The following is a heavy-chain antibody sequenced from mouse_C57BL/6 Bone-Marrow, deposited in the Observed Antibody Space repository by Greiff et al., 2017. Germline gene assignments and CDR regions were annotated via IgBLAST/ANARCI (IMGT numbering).Heavy chain of an antibody. CDR1: GYTFTSYW. CDR2: IDPSDSYT. J-gene: IGHJ3*01. CDR3: ARERGYDYDVTWFAY. D-gene: IGHD2-4*01. V-gene: IGHV1-69*01. Sequence: QVQLQQPGAELVMPGASVKLSCKASGYTFTSYWMHWVKQRPGQGLEWIGEIDPSDSYTNYNQKFKGKSTLTVDKTSSTAYMQLSSLTSEDAAVYYCARERGYDYDVTWFAYWGQGTLVTVSA.